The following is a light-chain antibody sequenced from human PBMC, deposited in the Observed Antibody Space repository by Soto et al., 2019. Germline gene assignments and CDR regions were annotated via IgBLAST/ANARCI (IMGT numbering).Light chain of an antibody. V-gene: IGLV1-40*01. CDR1: SSNIGAGSD. J-gene: IGLJ2*01. Sequence: QSVLTQPPSASGTPGQRVTISCTGSSSNIGAGSDVHWYQQLPGTAPKLLIHGNRNRPSGVPDRFSGSKSGTSASLAITGLQAADEADYYCQSYDSSLSGSVVFGGGTKVTVL. CDR3: QSYDSSLSGSVV. CDR2: GNR.